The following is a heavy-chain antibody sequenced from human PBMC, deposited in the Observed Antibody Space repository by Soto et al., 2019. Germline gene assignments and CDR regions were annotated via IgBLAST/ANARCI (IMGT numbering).Heavy chain of an antibody. CDR2: ITGSGAGS. D-gene: IGHD6-13*01. CDR1: GFTFSSYA. V-gene: IGHV3-23*01. J-gene: IGHJ5*02. CDR3: AKAYSNSWPNDWFDP. Sequence: EVQLLESGGGWLQPGGSLRLSCAASGFTFSSYAMNWARQAPGKGLEWVSGITGSGAGSYYSDSVKGRFTISRDNSKNTLYLQMNSLRAEDTAVYYCAKAYSNSWPNDWFDPWGQGTLVTVSS.